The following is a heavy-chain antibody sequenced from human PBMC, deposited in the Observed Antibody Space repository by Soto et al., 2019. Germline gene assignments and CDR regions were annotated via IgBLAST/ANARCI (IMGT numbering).Heavy chain of an antibody. CDR1: GGSFSGYY. CDR3: ARAQYYVDYAALGY. J-gene: IGHJ4*02. Sequence: QVQLQQWGAGLLKPSETLSLTCAVYGGSFSGYYWSWIRQPPGKGLEWIGEINHSGSTNYNPSLKSRVTISVDTSKNQCSLKLSSVTAADTAVYYCARAQYYVDYAALGYWGQGTLVTFSS. V-gene: IGHV4-34*01. CDR2: INHSGST. D-gene: IGHD4-17*01.